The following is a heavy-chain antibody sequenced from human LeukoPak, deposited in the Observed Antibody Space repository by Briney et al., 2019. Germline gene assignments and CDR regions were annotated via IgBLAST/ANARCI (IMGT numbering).Heavy chain of an antibody. CDR1: GFTFSGFS. CDR2: ITGNGDKT. J-gene: IGHJ5*02. V-gene: IGHV3-64*02. Sequence: QAGGSLRLSCAASGFTFSGFSMHWIRQAPGRGLEYVSAITGNGDKTFYTDSVRGRFTIFRDNSKNTLFLQMGSLRGEDTALYFCARIGMENFYDLWGQGTLVTVSS. CDR3: ARIGMENFYDL. D-gene: IGHD2/OR15-2a*01.